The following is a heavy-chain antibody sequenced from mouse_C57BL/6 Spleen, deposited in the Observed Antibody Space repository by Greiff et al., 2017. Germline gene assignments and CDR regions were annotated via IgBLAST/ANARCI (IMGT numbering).Heavy chain of an antibody. CDR1: GYTFTDYE. V-gene: IGHV1-15*01. CDR3: TRDGRDY. Sequence: VKVVESGAELVRPGASVTLSCKASGYTFTDYEMHWVKQTPVHGLEWIGAIDPETGGTAYNQKFKGKAILTADKSSSTAYMELRSLTSEDSAVYYCTRDGRDYWGQGTTLTVSS. J-gene: IGHJ2*01. CDR2: IDPETGGT. D-gene: IGHD1-1*01.